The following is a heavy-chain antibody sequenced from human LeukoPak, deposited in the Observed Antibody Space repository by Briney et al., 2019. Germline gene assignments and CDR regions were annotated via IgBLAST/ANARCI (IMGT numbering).Heavy chain of an antibody. V-gene: IGHV4-59*01. J-gene: IGHJ5*02. Sequence: SETLSLTCTVSGGSISSYYWSWIRQPPGKGLEWIGYIYYSGSTNYNPSLKSRVTISVDTSKNQFSLKLSSVTAADTAVYYCARQPDEYGDSTGWFDPWGQGTLVTVSS. CDR3: ARQPDEYGDSTGWFDP. CDR2: IYYSGST. D-gene: IGHD4-17*01. CDR1: GGSISSYY.